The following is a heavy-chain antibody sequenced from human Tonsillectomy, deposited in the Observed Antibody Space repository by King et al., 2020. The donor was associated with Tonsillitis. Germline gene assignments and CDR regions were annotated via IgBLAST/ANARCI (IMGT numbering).Heavy chain of an antibody. D-gene: IGHD3-3*01. V-gene: IGHV3-30*02. CDR1: GFTFSSYG. J-gene: IGHJ4*02. CDR3: AKAYRITIFGVVYGSGRQQPFDY. Sequence: VQLVESGGGVVQPGGSLRLSCAASGFTFSSYGMHWVRQAPGKGLEWVAFIRYDGDNKYYADSVKGRFTISRDNSKNTLSLQTNRLRGEETAVYYCAKAYRITIFGVVYGSGRQQPFDYWGQGTLVTVSS. CDR2: IRYDGDNK.